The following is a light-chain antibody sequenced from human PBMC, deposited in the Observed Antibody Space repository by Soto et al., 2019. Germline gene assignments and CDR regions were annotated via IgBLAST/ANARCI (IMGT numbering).Light chain of an antibody. Sequence: QSALTQPASVSGSPGQSITISCTGTSSNVGGYHYVSWYQRHPGKAPKLMIYDVSNRPSGVSNRFSGSKSGNTASLTISGLQAEDEADYYCSSYTNSGTVVFGGGTKLTGL. CDR3: SSYTNSGTVV. J-gene: IGLJ2*01. V-gene: IGLV2-14*03. CDR2: DVS. CDR1: SSNVGGYHY.